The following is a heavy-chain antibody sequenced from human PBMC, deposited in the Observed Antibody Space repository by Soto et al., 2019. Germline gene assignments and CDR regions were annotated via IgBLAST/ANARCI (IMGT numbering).Heavy chain of an antibody. CDR1: GGSISSYY. V-gene: IGHV4-59*01. CDR3: ARGFVTRQGYYFDY. Sequence: TSGILALTCTSAGGSISSYYWDLIRQPPGKGLEWIGYIYYSGSTNYTPSLKSRVTISVDTSKNQFSLKLSSVTAADTAVYYCARGFVTRQGYYFDYWGQGTLVTVSS. D-gene: IGHD3-10*01. J-gene: IGHJ4*02. CDR2: IYYSGST.